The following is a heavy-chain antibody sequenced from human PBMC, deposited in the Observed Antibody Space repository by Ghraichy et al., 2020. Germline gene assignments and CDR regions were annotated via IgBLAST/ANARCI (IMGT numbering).Heavy chain of an antibody. V-gene: IGHV3-33*01. D-gene: IGHD3-10*01. CDR2: LWSDGSNE. CDR3: ARGGYGGNWFDP. CDR1: GFTFSSSG. Sequence: LSLTCAASGFTFSSSGMHWVRQAPGKGLEWVAILWSDGSNEYYADSVKGRFTISRDNSKNTLYLQMNSLRAEDTAVYYCARGGYGGNWFDPWGQGTVVTVSS. J-gene: IGHJ5*02.